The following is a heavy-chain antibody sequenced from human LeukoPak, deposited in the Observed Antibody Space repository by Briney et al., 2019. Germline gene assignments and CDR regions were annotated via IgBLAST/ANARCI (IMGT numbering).Heavy chain of an antibody. J-gene: IGHJ4*02. CDR2: IYPGDSDT. V-gene: IGHV5-51*01. Sequence: PGEPLKISCKGSGYSFTSYWIGWGRQMPGKGLEWMGIIYPGDSDTRYSPSFQGQVTISADKSISTAYLQWSSLKASDTAMYYCARRPMVYGSYYFDYWGQGTLVTVSS. CDR3: ARRPMVYGSYYFDY. D-gene: IGHD2-8*01. CDR1: GYSFTSYW.